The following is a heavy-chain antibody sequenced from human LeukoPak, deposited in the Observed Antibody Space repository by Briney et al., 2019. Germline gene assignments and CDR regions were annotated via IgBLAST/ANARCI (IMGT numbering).Heavy chain of an antibody. Sequence: PGGSLRLSCAASGFSISYYSMNWVRQAPGKGLDWVSYISSSSSNIYYADSVKGRFTISRDNAKNSLYLQMNSLRAEDTAVYYCARFKSPPHFDSWGQGTLVTVSS. V-gene: IGHV3-48*01. CDR3: ARFKSPPHFDS. J-gene: IGHJ4*02. CDR1: GFSISYYS. CDR2: ISSSSSNI.